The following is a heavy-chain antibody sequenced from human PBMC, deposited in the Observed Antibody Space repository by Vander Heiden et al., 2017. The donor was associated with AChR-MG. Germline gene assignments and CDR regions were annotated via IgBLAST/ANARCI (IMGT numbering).Heavy chain of an antibody. CDR2: ISYIGST. CDR3: ARGYGGYSYRFDP. V-gene: IGHV4-61*01. CDR1: DGSVPSGSYY. Sequence: QVHLQESGPGLVKPSETLSLTCTVSDGSVPSGSYYWSWIRQPPGKGLEWVGYISYIGSTYYYPSLKSRVTTSVDTSKNQFSLKLSYVTAADTAVYFCARGYGGYSYRFDPWGQGTLVTVTS. D-gene: IGHD5-18*01. J-gene: IGHJ5*02.